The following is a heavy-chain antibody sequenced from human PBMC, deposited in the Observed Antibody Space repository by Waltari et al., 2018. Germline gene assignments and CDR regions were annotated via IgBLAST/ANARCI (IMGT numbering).Heavy chain of an antibody. Sequence: QVQLVQSGAEVKKPGASVKVSCKASGYTFTGYYMPWVRQDPGQGLEWMGRINPNSGGTNYAQKFQGRVTMTRDTSISTAYMELSRLRSDDTAVYYCASRAAAGYYYYGMDVWGQGTTVTVSS. V-gene: IGHV1-2*06. CDR3: ASRAAAGYYYYGMDV. D-gene: IGHD6-13*01. CDR1: GYTFTGYY. J-gene: IGHJ6*02. CDR2: INPNSGGT.